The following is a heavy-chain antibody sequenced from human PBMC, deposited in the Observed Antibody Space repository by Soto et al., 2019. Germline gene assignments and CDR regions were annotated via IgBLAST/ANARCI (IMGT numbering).Heavy chain of an antibody. CDR1: GFTVTSNG. D-gene: IGHD4-4*01. Sequence: EVKLLESGGGLVQPGGSLRLSYGVSGFTVTSNGVSWVRQAPGKGLEWVSAISLNGRGIWYEESVKGRFTISRDISRNTVVLQMDSLRAEDTEVYYCEKDRQYPRDYFHYWGQGTLVTVSS. CDR2: ISLNGRGI. CDR3: EKDRQYPRDYFHY. V-gene: IGHV3-23*01. J-gene: IGHJ4*02.